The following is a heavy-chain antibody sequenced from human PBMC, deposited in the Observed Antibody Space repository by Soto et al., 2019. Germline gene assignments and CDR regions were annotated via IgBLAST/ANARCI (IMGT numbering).Heavy chain of an antibody. V-gene: IGHV1-18*01. CDR3: ARMGDVPYYYYGMDV. J-gene: IGHJ6*02. CDR1: GYTFTSYG. CDR2: INAYNGHT. Sequence: QVQLVQSGAEVKKPGASVKVSCKASGYTFTSYGFSWVRQAPGQGLEWMGWINAYNGHTNYAQNLQGRVTMTTDTSTHTAYMELRSLRSDDTAVYYCARMGDVPYYYYGMDVWGQGTTVTVSS. D-gene: IGHD3-16*01.